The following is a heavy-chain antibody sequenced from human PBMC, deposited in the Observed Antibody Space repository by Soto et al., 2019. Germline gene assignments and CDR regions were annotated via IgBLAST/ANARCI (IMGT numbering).Heavy chain of an antibody. CDR3: ARDKGADYYDSSGYNNYFDY. CDR1: GGTFSSYA. J-gene: IGHJ4*02. CDR2: IIPIFGTA. Sequence: QVQLVQSGAEVKKPGSSVKVSCKASGGTFSSYAISWVRQAPGQGLEWMGGIIPIFGTANYAQKFQGRVTITADESTSTAYMELSSLRSEDMAVYYCARDKGADYYDSSGYNNYFDYWGQGTLVTVSS. V-gene: IGHV1-69*01. D-gene: IGHD3-22*01.